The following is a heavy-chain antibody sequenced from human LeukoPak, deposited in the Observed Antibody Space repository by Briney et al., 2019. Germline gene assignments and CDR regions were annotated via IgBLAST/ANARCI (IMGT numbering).Heavy chain of an antibody. J-gene: IGHJ3*02. CDR3: ARGYSSDLDAFDI. D-gene: IGHD2-15*01. CDR2: IYTSGST. V-gene: IGHV4-61*02. Sequence: SETLSLTCTVSGGSISSGSYYWSWIRQPAGKGLEWIGRIYTSGSTNYNPSLKSRVTISVDTSKNQFSLKLSSVTAADTAVYYRARGYSSDLDAFDIWGQGTMVTVSS. CDR1: GGSISSGSYY.